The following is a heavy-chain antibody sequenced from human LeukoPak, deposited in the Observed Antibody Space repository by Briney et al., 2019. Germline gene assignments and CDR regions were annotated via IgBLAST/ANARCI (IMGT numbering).Heavy chain of an antibody. Sequence: SGGSLRLSCAASGFTFSSYGMHWVRQAPGKGLEWVAVISYDGRKKYYADSVKGRFTISRDNSKNTLYLQMNSLRAEDTAVYYCARGGGYCGGDCYGIDYWGQGALVTVSS. V-gene: IGHV3-30*03. J-gene: IGHJ4*02. CDR1: GFTFSSYG. CDR3: ARGGGYCGGDCYGIDY. CDR2: ISYDGRKK. D-gene: IGHD2-21*01.